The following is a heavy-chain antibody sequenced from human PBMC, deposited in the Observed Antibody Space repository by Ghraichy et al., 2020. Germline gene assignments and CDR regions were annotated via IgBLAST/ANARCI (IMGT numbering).Heavy chain of an antibody. CDR2: LSSRSSYI. J-gene: IGHJ3*02. CDR1: GFTFSGYS. D-gene: IGHD3-22*01. Sequence: GESLNISCTASGFTFSGYSMNWVRQAPGKGLEWVSSLSSRSSYIHYADSVRGRFTISRDNAKNSLYLQMKSLRADDTAVYYCARDLSDDSHGFDIWGQGTMVTVSS. CDR3: ARDLSDDSHGFDI. V-gene: IGHV3-21*01.